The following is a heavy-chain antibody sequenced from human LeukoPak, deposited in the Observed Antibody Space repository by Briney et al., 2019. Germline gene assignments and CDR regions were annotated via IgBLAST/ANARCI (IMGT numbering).Heavy chain of an antibody. Sequence: AGGSLRLSCAASGFTVSSNYMSWVRQAPGKGLEWVSVIYSGGSTYYADSVKGRFTISRDNSKNTLYLQMNSLRAEDTAVYYCARTGSYCSGGSCYSFSSAVFDYWGQGTLVTVSS. CDR2: IYSGGST. CDR3: ARTGSYCSGGSCYSFSSAVFDY. D-gene: IGHD2-15*01. V-gene: IGHV3-53*01. CDR1: GFTVSSNY. J-gene: IGHJ4*02.